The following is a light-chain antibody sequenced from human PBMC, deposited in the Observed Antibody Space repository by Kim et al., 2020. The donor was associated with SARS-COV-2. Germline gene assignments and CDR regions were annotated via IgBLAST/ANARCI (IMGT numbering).Light chain of an antibody. CDR3: QQSYRFPLT. Sequence: ASVGDRVTITCRASQSISTYVNWYQQKVGKAPKLLIYAATNLQSGVPSRFSGSGSGTDFTLTISSLQAEDIATYYCQQSYRFPLTFGRGTKVDSK. V-gene: IGKV1-39*01. CDR2: AAT. CDR1: QSISTY. J-gene: IGKJ4*01.